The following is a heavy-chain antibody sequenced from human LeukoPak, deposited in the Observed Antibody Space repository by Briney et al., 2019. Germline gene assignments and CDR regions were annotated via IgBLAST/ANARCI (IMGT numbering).Heavy chain of an antibody. CDR1: GGSISSGSYY. Sequence: SETLSLTCTVSGGSISSGSYYWSWLRQPAGKGLEWIGRIYTSGSTNYNPSLKSRVTISVDTSKNQFSLELSSVTAADTAVYYCARRAGRYSDRAFTIWGQGTMVTVSS. CDR2: IYTSGST. D-gene: IGHD1-26*01. CDR3: ARRAGRYSDRAFTI. J-gene: IGHJ3*02. V-gene: IGHV4-61*02.